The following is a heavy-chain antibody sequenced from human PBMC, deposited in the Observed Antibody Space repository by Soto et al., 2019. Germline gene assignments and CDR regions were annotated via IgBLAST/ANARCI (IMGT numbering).Heavy chain of an antibody. CDR1: GGSISSGGYY. D-gene: IGHD3-16*01. V-gene: IGHV4-31*03. CDR3: ARGGIWDDYVWGSYXFDY. CDR2: IYYSGST. Sequence: SETLSLTCTVSGGSISSGGYYWSWIRQHPGKGLEWIGYIYYSGSTYYNPSLKSRVTISVDTSKNQFSLKLSSVTAADTAVYYCARGGIWDDYVWGSYXFDYWGQGTLVTVSS. J-gene: IGHJ4*02.